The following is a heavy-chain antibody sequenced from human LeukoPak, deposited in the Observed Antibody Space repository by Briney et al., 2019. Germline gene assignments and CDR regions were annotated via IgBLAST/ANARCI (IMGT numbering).Heavy chain of an antibody. V-gene: IGHV3-23*01. D-gene: IGHD1-1*01. CDR3: AKVNWNPDLHI. CDR2: STVYGAGS. CDR1: GFTFSSYA. Sequence: GGSLRLSCAASGFTFSSYAMSWVRQAPGKGLEWVAASTVYGAGSYFADSVKGRFTISRDKSKNTVDLQINSLRAEDTAVYYCAKVNWNPDLHIWGQGTMVTVSS. J-gene: IGHJ3*02.